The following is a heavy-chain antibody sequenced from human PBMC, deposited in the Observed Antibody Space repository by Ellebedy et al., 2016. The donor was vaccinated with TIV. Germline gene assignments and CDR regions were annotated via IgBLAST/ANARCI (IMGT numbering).Heavy chain of an antibody. CDR1: GGSVSSGYYY. CDR3: TRGGTSYSDY. CDR2: IYYSGST. D-gene: IGHD1-1*01. V-gene: IGHV4-61*01. J-gene: IGHJ4*02. Sequence: SETLSLTCTVSGGSVSSGYYYWSWIRQPPGKGLEWIGYIYYSGSTYYNPSLKSRVTISVDTSKNQFSLKLSSVTAADTAMYYCTRGGTSYSDYWGQGTLVTVSS.